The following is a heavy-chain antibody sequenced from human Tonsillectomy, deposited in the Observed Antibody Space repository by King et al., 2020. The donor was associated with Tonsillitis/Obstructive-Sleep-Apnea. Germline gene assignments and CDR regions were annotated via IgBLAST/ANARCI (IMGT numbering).Heavy chain of an antibody. CDR3: ASHTGYSIGYRYGMDV. CDR1: GYSFNRYW. V-gene: IGHV5-10-1*03. D-gene: IGHD3-22*01. CDR2: IDPSDSYT. J-gene: IGHJ6*02. Sequence: VQLVESGAEVKKPGESLRISCKGSGYSFNRYWISWVRQMPGKGLEWMGTIDPSDSYTNYSPSFQGHVTISTDKSISTAYLQWSSLKASDTAMYYCASHTGYSIGYRYGMDVWGQGTTVTVSS.